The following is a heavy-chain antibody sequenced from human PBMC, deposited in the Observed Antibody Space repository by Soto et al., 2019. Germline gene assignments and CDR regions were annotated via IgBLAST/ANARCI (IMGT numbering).Heavy chain of an antibody. J-gene: IGHJ6*02. CDR2: ISDDGSNK. Sequence: QVQLVESGGGVVQPGRPLRLSCAASGFTFSTYGMHWVRQAPGKGLEWVAVISDDGSNKYYADSVRGRFTISRDNSKNSLYLQMNSLRAEDTAVYYCAKETTVTTFMGCYYYYGMDVWGQGTTVTVSS. CDR3: AKETTVTTFMGCYYYYGMDV. D-gene: IGHD4-17*01. V-gene: IGHV3-30*18. CDR1: GFTFSTYG.